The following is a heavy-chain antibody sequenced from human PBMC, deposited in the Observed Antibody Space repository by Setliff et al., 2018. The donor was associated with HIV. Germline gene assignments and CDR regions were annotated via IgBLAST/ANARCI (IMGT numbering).Heavy chain of an antibody. D-gene: IGHD6-19*01. Sequence: PGGSLRLSCTASGFTFSNAWMTWVRQVPGKGLEWVGRIKSEIDRGTRDYAASVKGRFTISRNDSENILYLQMNNLAFEDTALYYCTKNLYRSPWSPLDYWGQGTLVTVSS. CDR2: IKSEIDRGTR. CDR3: TKNLYRSPWSPLDY. J-gene: IGHJ4*02. V-gene: IGHV3-15*05. CDR1: GFTFSNAW.